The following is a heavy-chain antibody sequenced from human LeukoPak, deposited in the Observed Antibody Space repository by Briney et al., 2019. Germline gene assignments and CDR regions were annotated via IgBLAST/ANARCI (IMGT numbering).Heavy chain of an antibody. CDR2: IASDGSST. V-gene: IGHV3-74*01. D-gene: IGHD4-23*01. J-gene: IGHJ4*01. Sequence: GGSLRLSCAASGFTFSSYWMNWVRQAPGKGLVWVSRIASDGSSTTYADSVKGRFSISRDNAKNTLYLQMNSLRVEDTAVYYCARGRPHGNDYWGHGSLVTVSS. CDR3: ARGRPHGNDY. CDR1: GFTFSSYW.